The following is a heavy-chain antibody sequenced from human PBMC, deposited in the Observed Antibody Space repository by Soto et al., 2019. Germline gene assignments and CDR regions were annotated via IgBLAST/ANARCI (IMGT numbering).Heavy chain of an antibody. CDR2: ISAYNSNT. D-gene: IGHD3-9*01. CDR1: GYTFTSYG. J-gene: IGHJ4*02. CDR3: ARDPMTGYLQFDY. V-gene: IGHV1-18*01. Sequence: QVQLVQSGAEVKKPGASVKVSCKASGYTFTSYGISWVRQAPGQGRELIGWISAYNSNTNHAPKFQGRGTMAPDTTQSTAYLEPRSLRSDDTAVYYCARDPMTGYLQFDYWGQGTLVTVSS.